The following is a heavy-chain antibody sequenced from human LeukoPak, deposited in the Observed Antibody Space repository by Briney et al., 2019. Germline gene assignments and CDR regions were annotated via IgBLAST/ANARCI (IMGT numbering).Heavy chain of an antibody. CDR1: GGTFSSYA. V-gene: IGHV1-69*04. D-gene: IGHD3-16*01. CDR2: IIPILGIA. Sequence: SVKVSCKASGGTFSSYAISWVRQAPGQGLEWMGRIIPILGIANYAQKFQGRVTITADKSTSTAYMELSSLRSEDTAVYYCARVSETTGDPFDYWGQGTLVTVSS. CDR3: ARVSETTGDPFDY. J-gene: IGHJ4*02.